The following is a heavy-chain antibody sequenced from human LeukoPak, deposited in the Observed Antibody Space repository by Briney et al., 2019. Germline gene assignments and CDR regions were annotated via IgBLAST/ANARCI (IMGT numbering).Heavy chain of an antibody. CDR1: GYTFTNYA. CDR3: ARDPSIAALTEDAFDI. Sequence: ASVKVSCKASGYTFTNYAMNWVRQAPGQGLEWMGWINTNTGNPTYAQGFTGRFVSSLDTSVSTAYLQISSLKAEDTAVYYCARDPSIAALTEDAFDIWGQGTMVTVSS. J-gene: IGHJ3*02. D-gene: IGHD6-6*01. V-gene: IGHV7-4-1*02. CDR2: INTNTGNP.